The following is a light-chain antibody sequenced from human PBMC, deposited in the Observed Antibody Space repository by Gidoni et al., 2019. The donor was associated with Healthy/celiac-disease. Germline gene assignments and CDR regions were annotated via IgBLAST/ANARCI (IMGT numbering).Light chain of an antibody. CDR2: DAS. Sequence: DIQMTQSPSSLSASVGDRVTITCQASQDISNYLNWYQQKPGKAPKLLIYDASNLETGVPSRFSGSGSGTDFTFNISSLQPEDIATYYCQQYDNLPPYTFGQWTKLEIK. CDR1: QDISNY. V-gene: IGKV1-33*01. CDR3: QQYDNLPPYT. J-gene: IGKJ2*01.